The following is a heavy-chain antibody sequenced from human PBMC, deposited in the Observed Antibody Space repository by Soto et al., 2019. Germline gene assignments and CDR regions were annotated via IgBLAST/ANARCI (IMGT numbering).Heavy chain of an antibody. CDR3: ARGPSSLTRFDY. J-gene: IGHJ4*02. Sequence: PGGSLRLSCASSGFTFSIYAMRWVRQAPGKGLEWVAVISYDGSNKYYADSVKGRSTISRDNSKNTLYVQMNSLRAEDTAVYYCARGPSSLTRFDYWGQGTLVTVSS. CDR2: ISYDGSNK. D-gene: IGHD2-2*01. V-gene: IGHV3-30-3*01. CDR1: GFTFSIYA.